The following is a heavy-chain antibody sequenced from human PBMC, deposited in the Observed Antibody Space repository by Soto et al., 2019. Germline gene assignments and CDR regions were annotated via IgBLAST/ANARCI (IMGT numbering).Heavy chain of an antibody. J-gene: IGHJ4*02. Sequence: QITLNESGPTLVKPTQTLTLTCTFSGFSLSTRDVGVGWIRQPPGEALEWLGVVYWDDDKTYSPSLKSRLTSTKDTSKNQVVLSTTTGDPVHTAAYYGARCGGGVACFWGQGTLVTVSS. V-gene: IGHV2-5*02. CDR3: ARCGGGVACF. D-gene: IGHD3-16*01. CDR2: VYWDDDK. CDR1: GFSLSTRDVG.